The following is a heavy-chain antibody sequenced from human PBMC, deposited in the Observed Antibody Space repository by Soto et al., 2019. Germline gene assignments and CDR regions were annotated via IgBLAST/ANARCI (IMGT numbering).Heavy chain of an antibody. CDR2: IFYSGSF. CDR3: ARAPETPSILGVALPYFFDY. J-gene: IGHJ4*02. V-gene: IGHV4-31*03. D-gene: IGHD3-3*01. CDR1: GGSISSGTSY. Sequence: QVQLQESGPGLVKPSQTLSLTCTVSGGSISSGTSYWSWIRQRPGKGLEWLGYIFYSGSFYYTPSLRGRVMLLADTAKNQFTLRLSSVTAADTAVYYCARAPETPSILGVALPYFFDYWGQGALVTVSS.